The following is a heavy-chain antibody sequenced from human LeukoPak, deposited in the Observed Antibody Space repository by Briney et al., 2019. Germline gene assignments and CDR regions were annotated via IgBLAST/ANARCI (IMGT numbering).Heavy chain of an antibody. CDR2: IRYDGSNK. Sequence: GGSLRLSCAASGFTFSSYGMHWVRQAPGKGLEWVAFIRYDGSNKYYADSVKGRFTISRDNSKNTLYLQMNSLRAEDTTVYYCARGHSRGYYYYGMDVWGQGTTVTVSS. CDR3: ARGHSRGYYYYGMDV. CDR1: GFTFSSYG. D-gene: IGHD2-15*01. V-gene: IGHV3-30*02. J-gene: IGHJ6*02.